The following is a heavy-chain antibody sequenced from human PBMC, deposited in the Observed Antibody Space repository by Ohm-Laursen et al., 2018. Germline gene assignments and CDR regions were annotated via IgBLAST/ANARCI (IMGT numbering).Heavy chain of an antibody. CDR3: AKRSSETSGWFDY. Sequence: SLRLSCAASGFTFSSYAMSWVRQAPGKGLEWVSDISGSGYSTYYADSVKGRFTISRDISKDTLYLQMNSLRAEDTAVYYCAKRSSETSGWFDYWGQGTPVTVSS. CDR1: GFTFSSYA. J-gene: IGHJ4*02. V-gene: IGHV3-23*01. D-gene: IGHD6-19*01. CDR2: ISGSGYST.